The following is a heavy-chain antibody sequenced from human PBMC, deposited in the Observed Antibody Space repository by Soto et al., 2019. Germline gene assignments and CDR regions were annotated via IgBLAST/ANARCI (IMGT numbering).Heavy chain of an antibody. V-gene: IGHV4-39*01. CDR3: ARAGPSVVVPAATFDF. CDR1: GGSISSSSYY. CDR2: IYYTGST. Sequence: QLQLQESGPGLVKPSETLSLTCTVSGGSISSSSYYWGWIRQPPGKGLEGIGGIYYTGSTFYIPPLNTRVTITVDTSKNQFAVKLSSVTAADTAVYYCARAGPSVVVPAATFDFWGQGTLVTVSS. D-gene: IGHD2-2*01. J-gene: IGHJ4*02.